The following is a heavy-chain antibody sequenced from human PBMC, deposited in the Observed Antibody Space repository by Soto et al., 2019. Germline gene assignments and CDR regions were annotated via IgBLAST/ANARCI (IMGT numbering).Heavy chain of an antibody. CDR1: GYTFTSYG. CDR3: ARFGPRELYYDILTGYPNWFDP. D-gene: IGHD3-9*01. V-gene: IGHV1-18*01. Sequence: ASVKVSCKASGYTFTSYGISWVRQAPGQGLEWMGWISAYNGNTNYAQKLQGRVTMTTDTSTSTSYMELRSLRSDDTAVYYCARFGPRELYYDILTGYPNWFDPWGQGTLVTVSS. CDR2: ISAYNGNT. J-gene: IGHJ5*02.